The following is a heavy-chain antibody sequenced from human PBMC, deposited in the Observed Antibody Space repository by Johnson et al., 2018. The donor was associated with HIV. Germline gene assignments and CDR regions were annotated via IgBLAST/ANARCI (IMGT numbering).Heavy chain of an antibody. J-gene: IGHJ3*02. CDR3: AKDQGVSQQWWSSAALRGAFDI. V-gene: IGHV3-20*04. CDR1: GFIFDEYG. CDR2: INWNGGST. D-gene: IGHD2-15*01. Sequence: VQLVESGGGLVQPGRSLRLSCVGFGFIFDEYGLNWVRQAPGMGLEWVSGINWNGGSTGYADSVQGRCTISRDNGKSSLYLQMNSLRAEDTAVYYCAKDQGVSQQWWSSAALRGAFDIWGQGTMVTVSS.